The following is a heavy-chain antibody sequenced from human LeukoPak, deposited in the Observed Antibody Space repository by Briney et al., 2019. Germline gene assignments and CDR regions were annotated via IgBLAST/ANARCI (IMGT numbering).Heavy chain of an antibody. D-gene: IGHD6-19*01. V-gene: IGHV3-23*01. Sequence: GGSLRLSCAASGFTFSSYGMSWVRQGPGKGLEWVSSISAGGGSTYYADSVKGRFTISRDNAKNTLYLQMNSLRAEDTAVYYCARSSGWYHRGPDYYYYYMDVWGKGTTVTVS. J-gene: IGHJ6*03. CDR2: ISAGGGST. CDR1: GFTFSSYG. CDR3: ARSSGWYHRGPDYYYYYMDV.